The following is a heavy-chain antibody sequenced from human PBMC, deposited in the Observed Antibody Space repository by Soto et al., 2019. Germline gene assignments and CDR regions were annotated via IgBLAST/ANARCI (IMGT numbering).Heavy chain of an antibody. CDR3: ARQYYDFLTGP. Sequence: SETLSLTCTVSGGSISSSTYYWGWIRQPPGKGLEWIGSIYYRGSTYYNPSLKSRVTISVDTSKNQFSLKLSSVTAADMAVYYCARQYYDFLTGPSGQGILVTVSS. CDR2: IYYRGST. CDR1: GGSISSSTYY. V-gene: IGHV4-39*01. D-gene: IGHD3-9*01. J-gene: IGHJ5*02.